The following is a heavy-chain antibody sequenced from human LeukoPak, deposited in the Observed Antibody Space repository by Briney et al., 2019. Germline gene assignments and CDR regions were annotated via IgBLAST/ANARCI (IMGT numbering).Heavy chain of an antibody. V-gene: IGHV3-7*01. J-gene: IGHJ4*02. D-gene: IGHD3-22*01. CDR1: GFTFSSYW. CDR2: IKQDGSEK. Sequence: GGSLRLSCAASGFTFSSYWMSWVRQAPGKGLEWVANIKQDGSEKYYVDSVKGRFTISRDNAKNSLYLQMNSLRAEDTAVYYCARDLYYDSSGYWDYWGQGALVTVSS. CDR3: ARDLYYDSSGYWDY.